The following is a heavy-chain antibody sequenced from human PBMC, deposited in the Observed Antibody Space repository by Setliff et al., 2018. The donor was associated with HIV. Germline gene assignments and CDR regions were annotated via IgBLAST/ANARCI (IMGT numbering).Heavy chain of an antibody. Sequence: PGGSLRLSCVASGFIFNNYAMHWVRQAPGKGLEWVSVTSYDGNVKYYADSVKGRFTISRDNSKNTLYLQVSRLRAEDTAVYYCARESTYYYDSSGPHDALDVWGLGTKVTDSS. CDR3: ARESTYYYDSSGPHDALDV. CDR1: GFIFNNYA. V-gene: IGHV3-30*04. CDR2: TSYDGNVK. J-gene: IGHJ3*01. D-gene: IGHD3-22*01.